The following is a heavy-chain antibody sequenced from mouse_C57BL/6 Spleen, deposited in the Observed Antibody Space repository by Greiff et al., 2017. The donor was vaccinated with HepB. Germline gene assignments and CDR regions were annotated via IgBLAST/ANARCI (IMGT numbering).Heavy chain of an antibody. CDR2: INPSNGGT. D-gene: IGHD2-14*01. J-gene: IGHJ4*01. CDR3: ARNGVRRVNAMDY. Sequence: QVQLQQPGTELVKPGASVKLSCKASGYTFTSYWMHWVKQRPGQGLEWIGNINPSNGGTNYNEKFKSKATLTVDKSSSTAYMQLSSLTSEDSAVYHCARNGVRRVNAMDYWGQGTSVTVSS. CDR1: GYTFTSYW. V-gene: IGHV1-53*01.